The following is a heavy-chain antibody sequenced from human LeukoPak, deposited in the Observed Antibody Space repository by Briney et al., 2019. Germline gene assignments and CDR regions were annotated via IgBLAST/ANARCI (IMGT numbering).Heavy chain of an antibody. CDR3: ARDIRGNYFDS. V-gene: IGHV3-43*01. CDR1: GFIFDDSP. D-gene: IGHD3-16*01. J-gene: IGHJ4*02. CDR2: ISRDGSTP. Sequence: PGGSLRLSCVASGFIFDDSPMHWVRQAPGKGLEWISLISRDGSTPYYADSVKGRFTISRDNSKNSLFLQMNSLTPEDTAVYYCARDIRGNYFDSWGQGTLVTVSS.